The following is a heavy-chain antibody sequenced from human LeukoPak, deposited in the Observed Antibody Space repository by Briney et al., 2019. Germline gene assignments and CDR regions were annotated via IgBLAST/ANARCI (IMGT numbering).Heavy chain of an antibody. CDR3: ARTYCSGGSCHFDY. Sequence: SETLSLTCAVSGYSISSSYWWGWIRQPPGKALEWIGYIYYRGSTYYNPSLKSRVTMSVDTSKNQFSLRLSSVTAADTAVYYCARTYCSGGSCHFDYWGQGTLVTVSS. D-gene: IGHD2-15*01. J-gene: IGHJ4*02. CDR2: IYYRGST. V-gene: IGHV4-28*01. CDR1: GYSISSSYW.